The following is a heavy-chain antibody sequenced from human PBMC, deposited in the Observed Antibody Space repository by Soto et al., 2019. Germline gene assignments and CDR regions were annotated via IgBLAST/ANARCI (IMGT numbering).Heavy chain of an antibody. CDR1: GYTFTSYY. CDR3: ARQWLVGAWFDP. Sequence: ASVKVSCKASGYTFTSYYMHWVRQAPGQGLEWMGIINPSGGITSYAQKFQGRVTMTRDTSTSTVYMELSSLRSEDTAVYYCARQWLVGAWFDPWGQGTLVTVSS. V-gene: IGHV1-46*03. D-gene: IGHD6-19*01. CDR2: INPSGGIT. J-gene: IGHJ5*02.